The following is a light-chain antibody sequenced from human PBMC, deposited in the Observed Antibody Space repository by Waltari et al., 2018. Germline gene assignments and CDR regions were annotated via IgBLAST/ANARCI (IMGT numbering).Light chain of an antibody. J-gene: IGKJ4*01. V-gene: IGKV2-28*01. CDR2: LGS. CDR3: MQALQTSLT. Sequence: DIVLTQSPLSLPVTPGEPASISCRSSQSLLHSNGYNYMDWYMQKPRQSPQVLLILGSTRASGVPDRLSGSSACRNFTLKISRVEDEDVGVYYCMQALQTSLTFGGGTKVEIK. CDR1: QSLLHSNGYNY.